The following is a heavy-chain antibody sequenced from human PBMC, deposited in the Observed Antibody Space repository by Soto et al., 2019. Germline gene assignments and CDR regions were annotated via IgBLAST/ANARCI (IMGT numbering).Heavy chain of an antibody. D-gene: IGHD6-13*01. CDR1: GYTFTSYD. Sequence: QVQLVQSGAEVKKPGASVKVSCKASGYTFTSYDINWVRQATGQGLEWMGWMNPNSGNTGYAQKIQGRVTMTRNTSLSTAYMALSSLRSEDTAVYYCARERSAAGTGWFDPWGQGTLVTVSS. CDR3: ARERSAAGTGWFDP. V-gene: IGHV1-8*01. CDR2: MNPNSGNT. J-gene: IGHJ5*02.